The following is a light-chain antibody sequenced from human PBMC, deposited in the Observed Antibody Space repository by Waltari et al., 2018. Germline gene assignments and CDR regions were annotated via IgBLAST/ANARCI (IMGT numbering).Light chain of an antibody. J-gene: IGLJ1*01. CDR1: NSDVGAYNY. CDR2: EVT. V-gene: IGLV2-8*01. CDR3: SSYAHNNHFV. Sequence: QSVLTQPPSATGSPGQSVTLSCTGTNSDVGAYNYVSWYQQHPGKVPKLLIYEVTKRPSGVPDRFSGSKSGNTASLTVSGLQADDEADYYCSSYAHNNHFVFGTGTKVTVL.